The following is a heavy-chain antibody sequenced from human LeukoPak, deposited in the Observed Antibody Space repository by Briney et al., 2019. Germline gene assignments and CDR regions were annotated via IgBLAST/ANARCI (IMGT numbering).Heavy chain of an antibody. CDR1: GFTFSSYS. V-gene: IGHV3-48*04. CDR2: ISSSSSTI. J-gene: IGHJ4*02. CDR3: ATSPGSGYYTFDY. D-gene: IGHD3-22*01. Sequence: GGSLRLSCAASGFTFSSYSMNWVRQAPGKGLEWVSYISSSSSTIYYADSVKGRFTISRDNAKNSLYLQMNSLRAEDTAVYYCATSPGSGYYTFDYWGQGTLVTVSS.